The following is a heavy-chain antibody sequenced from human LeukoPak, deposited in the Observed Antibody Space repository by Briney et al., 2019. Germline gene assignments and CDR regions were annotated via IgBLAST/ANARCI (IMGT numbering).Heavy chain of an antibody. J-gene: IGHJ4*02. D-gene: IGHD4-17*01. CDR3: ARGPEDYGDYVYYFDY. CDR2: ISYDGSNK. Sequence: GGSLRLSCAASGFTFSSYAMHWVRQAPGKGLEWVAAISYDGSNKYYADSVKGRFTISRDNSKNTLYLQMNSLRAEDTAVYYCARGPEDYGDYVYYFDYWGQGTLVTVSS. V-gene: IGHV3-30-3*01. CDR1: GFTFSSYA.